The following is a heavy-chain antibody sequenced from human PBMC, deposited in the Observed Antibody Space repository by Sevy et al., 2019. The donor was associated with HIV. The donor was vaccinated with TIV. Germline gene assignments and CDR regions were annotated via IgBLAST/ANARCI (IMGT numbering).Heavy chain of an antibody. CDR3: ARGGILYFRANDN. V-gene: IGHV3-74*01. CDR1: GFNFASYW. D-gene: IGHD3-16*01. Sequence: GGSLRLSCAASGFNFASYWMHWVRQSPGKGLVWVSRINSAGTATKYADSVRGRFTMSRDNAKSTLFLQINSLRPEDTAVYYCARGGILYFRANDNWGQGTLVTVSS. CDR2: INSAGTAT. J-gene: IGHJ4*02.